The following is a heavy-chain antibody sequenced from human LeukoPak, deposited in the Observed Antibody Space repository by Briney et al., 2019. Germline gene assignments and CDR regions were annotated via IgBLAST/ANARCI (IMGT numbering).Heavy chain of an antibody. Sequence: GGSLRLSCAASEFTFSTYVMSWVRQAPGRGLEWVSAIAGDSGSTYHADSVKGRFTISRDNSKNTLYLQMNSLRAEDTAVFYCAKGSTNARPYYFDYWGQGSLVTVSS. CDR1: EFTFSTYV. J-gene: IGHJ4*02. D-gene: IGHD2-8*01. CDR2: IAGDSGST. CDR3: AKGSTNARPYYFDY. V-gene: IGHV3-23*01.